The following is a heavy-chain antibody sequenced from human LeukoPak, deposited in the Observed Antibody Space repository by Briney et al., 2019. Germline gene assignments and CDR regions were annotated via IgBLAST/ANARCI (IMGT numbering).Heavy chain of an antibody. D-gene: IGHD5-18*01. CDR3: ARAEQLWLLGG. V-gene: IGHV3-48*03. Sequence: PGGSLKLSCAASGFTFSSYEMNWVRQAQGKGLEGVSYISSSGSTIYYADSVKGRFTISRDNAKNSLYLQMNSLRAEDTAVYYCARAEQLWLLGGWGQGTLVTVSS. CDR1: GFTFSSYE. CDR2: ISSSGSTI. J-gene: IGHJ4*02.